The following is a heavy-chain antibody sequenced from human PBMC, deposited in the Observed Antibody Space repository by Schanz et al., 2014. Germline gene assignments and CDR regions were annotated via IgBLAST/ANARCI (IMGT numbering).Heavy chain of an antibody. CDR2: VSRSTPDI. CDR3: ARNRGSGGQNWYFDL. Sequence: EVQLVESGGGLVQPGGSLRLSCTASGFTFSSYSMNWVRQAPGKGLEWVSYVSRSTPDIYYADSVKGRFTISRDNTKISLFLQQNSLRADDTAVYYCARNRGSGGQNWYFDLWGRGTLVTVSS. D-gene: IGHD1-26*01. V-gene: IGHV3-48*04. J-gene: IGHJ2*01. CDR1: GFTFSSYS.